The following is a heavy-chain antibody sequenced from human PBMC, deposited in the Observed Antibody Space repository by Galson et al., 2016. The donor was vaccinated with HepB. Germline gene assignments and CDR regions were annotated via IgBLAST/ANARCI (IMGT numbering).Heavy chain of an antibody. J-gene: IGHJ4*02. Sequence: SLRLSCAVSGFTFSIYAMSWVRQAPGKGLEWVSAISSSGDRVYYAYSVKGRFTISRDNSKNTLYLQMNSLRAEDAAVYYGAKAGGPEYGGSSRAPYYCDYWVQGTLVTVSS. CDR3: AKAGGPEYGGSSRAPYYCDY. V-gene: IGHV3-23*01. D-gene: IGHD6-6*01. CDR1: GFTFSIYA. CDR2: ISSSGDRV.